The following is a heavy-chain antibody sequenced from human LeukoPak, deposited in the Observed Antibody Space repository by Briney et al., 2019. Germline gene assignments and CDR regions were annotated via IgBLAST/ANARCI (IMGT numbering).Heavy chain of an antibody. J-gene: IGHJ4*02. V-gene: IGHV3-23*01. CDR2: ISGSGGST. D-gene: IGHD6-13*01. CDR1: GFTFSSYA. Sequence: GGSLRLSCAASGFTFSSYAMSWVRQAPGKGLEWVSAISGSGGSTYYADSVKGRFTISRDNSKNTLYLQMNSLRAEDTAVYYCARSVESRAAAGSLDYWGQGTLVTVSS. CDR3: ARSVESRAAAGSLDY.